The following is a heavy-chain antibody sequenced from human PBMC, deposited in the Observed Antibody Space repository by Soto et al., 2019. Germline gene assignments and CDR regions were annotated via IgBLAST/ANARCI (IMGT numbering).Heavy chain of an antibody. V-gene: IGHV3-30-3*01. J-gene: IGHJ4*02. D-gene: IGHD3-22*01. Sequence: QSGGSLRLSCGASGFTFRSYAMHWVRQTPGKGLEWVAVISYDGSNKHYADSVKGRFSISRDNAKNMLYLQMDSLSSEDTAVYYCVRSMIIVVRLIGLDYWGQGTLVNVS. CDR1: GFTFRSYA. CDR3: VRSMIIVVRLIGLDY. CDR2: ISYDGSNK.